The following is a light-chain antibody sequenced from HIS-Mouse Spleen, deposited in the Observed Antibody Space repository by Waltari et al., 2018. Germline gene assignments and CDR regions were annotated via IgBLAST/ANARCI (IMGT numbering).Light chain of an antibody. Sequence: QSVLTQPPSASGTPGQRVTISCSGSSSNIGSNYVYWYQQLPGTAPKPLIYRNNQRPSGVPDRFSGSKSGPSASLAISGLRSEDEADYYCAAWDDSLSGHVVFGGGTKLTVL. CDR3: AAWDDSLSGHVV. V-gene: IGLV1-47*01. CDR2: RNN. J-gene: IGLJ2*01. CDR1: SSNIGSNY.